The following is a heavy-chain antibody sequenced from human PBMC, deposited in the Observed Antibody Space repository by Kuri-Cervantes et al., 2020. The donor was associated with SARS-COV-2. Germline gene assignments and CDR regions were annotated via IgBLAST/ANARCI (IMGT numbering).Heavy chain of an antibody. V-gene: IGHV1-69*06. CDR3: ARKWELDYYYYGMDG. Sequence: SVKVSCKASGGTFSSYAISWVRQAPGQGLEWMGGISPIFGTANYAQKFQGRVTITADKSTSTAYMELSSLRSDDTAVYYCARKWELDYYYYGMDGWGQGTTVVVSS. CDR1: GGTFSSYA. CDR2: ISPIFGTA. D-gene: IGHD1-26*01. J-gene: IGHJ6*02.